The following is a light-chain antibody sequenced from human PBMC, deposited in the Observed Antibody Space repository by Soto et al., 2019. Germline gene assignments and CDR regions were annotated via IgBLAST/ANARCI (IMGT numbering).Light chain of an antibody. J-gene: IGKJ5*01. CDR2: KAS. CDR3: QQTYSTPPIT. V-gene: IGKV1-5*03. CDR1: QTISSW. Sequence: DIQMTQSPSTLSGSVGDRVTITCRASQTISSWLAWYQQKPGKAPKLLIYKASTLKSGVPSRFSGSGSGTDFTLTISSLQPEDFGTYYCQQTYSTPPITFGQGTRLEIK.